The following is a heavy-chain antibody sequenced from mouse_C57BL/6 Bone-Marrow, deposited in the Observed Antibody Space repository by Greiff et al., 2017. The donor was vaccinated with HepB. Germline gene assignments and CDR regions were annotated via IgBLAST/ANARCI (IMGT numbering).Heavy chain of an antibody. CDR3: ARDPIYSDYVYDMDD. D-gene: IGHD2-4*01. Sequence: DVQLVESGGGLVKPGGSLKLSCAASGFTFSSYAMSWVRQTPEKRLEWVATISDGGSYTYYPDNVKGRFTISRDNAKNNLYLQMSHLKSEDTAMYYCARDPIYSDYVYDMDDWGKGTSVTVSS. J-gene: IGHJ4*01. CDR2: ISDGGSYT. V-gene: IGHV5-4*01. CDR1: GFTFSSYA.